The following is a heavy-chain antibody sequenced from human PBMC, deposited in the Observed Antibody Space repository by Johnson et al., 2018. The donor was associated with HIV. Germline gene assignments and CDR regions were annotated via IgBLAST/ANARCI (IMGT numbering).Heavy chain of an antibody. CDR3: GQSGRWYSSDWYGVLDM. CDR2: ISFDGHLK. Sequence: QVQLVESGGGLVQPGGSLRLSCAASGFTVSSNYMNWVRQAPGKGTEWVAVISFDGHLKHYAASVTGRFAISRDKSKNSLYLQMNSLRAEDTAVYYCGQSGRWYSSDWYGVLDMWGQGTMVTVSS. CDR1: GFTVSSNY. V-gene: IGHV3-33*08. J-gene: IGHJ3*02. D-gene: IGHD6-19*01.